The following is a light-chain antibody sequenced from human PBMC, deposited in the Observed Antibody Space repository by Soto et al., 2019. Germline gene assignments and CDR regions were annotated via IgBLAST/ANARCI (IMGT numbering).Light chain of an antibody. CDR3: HQRSNWPQT. V-gene: IGKV3-11*01. Sequence: EIVLTQSPATLSLSPGERATLSCRASQSVSSYLAWYQQRPGQAPRLLIYDASSRATGVPARFSGSGSGTDFTLTINSLEPGDFAVYYCHQRSNWPQTFGQGTKLEIK. CDR2: DAS. J-gene: IGKJ2*01. CDR1: QSVSSY.